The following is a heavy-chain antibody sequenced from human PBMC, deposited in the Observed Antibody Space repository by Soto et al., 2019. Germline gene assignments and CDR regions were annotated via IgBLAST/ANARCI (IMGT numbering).Heavy chain of an antibody. CDR3: ARRTFGSSRSFDI. D-gene: IGHD6-6*01. V-gene: IGHV3-23*01. Sequence: VQLLESGGDLVHPGASLRLSCAASGFAFSIHPMSWVRQAPEKGLEWVAGISDSGSLTYNADSVRGRFTISRDNSKNTLDLQMNGLRAEDTAVYYCARRTFGSSRSFDIWGQGTMVTVSS. CDR1: GFAFSIHP. J-gene: IGHJ3*02. CDR2: ISDSGSLT.